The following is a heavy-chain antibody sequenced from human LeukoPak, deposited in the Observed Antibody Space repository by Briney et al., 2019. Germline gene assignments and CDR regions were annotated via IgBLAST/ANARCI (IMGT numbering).Heavy chain of an antibody. CDR3: ARYGNAFDY. Sequence: GGSLRLSCAASGFTFSRYGMHWVRQPPGRGLEWVAFIRYGGSNKHYADSVKGRFTISRDNSKHTLFLQMNSVRAEDTALYYCARYGNAFDYWGQGTLVTISS. V-gene: IGHV3-30*02. D-gene: IGHD2-15*01. CDR1: GFTFSRYG. CDR2: IRYGGSNK. J-gene: IGHJ4*02.